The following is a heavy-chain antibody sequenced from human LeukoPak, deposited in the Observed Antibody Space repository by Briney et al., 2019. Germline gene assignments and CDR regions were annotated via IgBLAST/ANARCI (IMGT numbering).Heavy chain of an antibody. J-gene: IGHJ5*02. CDR1: GFTFDKHA. Sequence: GGSLRLSCAASGFTFDKHAMHWVRQAPGKGLEWLAAISSDGIYQYYADSVKGRFAISRDNSRLTVSLQMNSLKPADTAVYYCAQNPTNHDYINAGGGGFDPWGQGTLVTVSP. V-gene: IGHV3-30*09. D-gene: IGHD3-16*01. CDR3: AQNPTNHDYINAGGGGFDP. CDR2: ISSDGIYQ.